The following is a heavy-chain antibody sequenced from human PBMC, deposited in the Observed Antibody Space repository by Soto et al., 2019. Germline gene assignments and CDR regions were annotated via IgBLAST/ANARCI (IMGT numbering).Heavy chain of an antibody. J-gene: IGHJ4*02. D-gene: IGHD2-15*01. CDR1: GGSISSSSYY. V-gene: IGHV4-39*01. CDR2: IYYSGST. Sequence: SETLSLTCTVSGGSISSSSYYWGWIRQPPGKGLEWIGSIYYSGSTYYNPSLKSRVTISVDTSKNQFSLKLSSVTAADTAVYYCARTGIEGLEAPFHDYWGQGTLVTVSS. CDR3: ARTGIEGLEAPFHDY.